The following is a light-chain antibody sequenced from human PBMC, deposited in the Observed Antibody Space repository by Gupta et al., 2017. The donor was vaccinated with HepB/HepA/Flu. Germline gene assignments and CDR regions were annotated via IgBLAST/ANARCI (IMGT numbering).Light chain of an antibody. CDR1: SSDVGGYNY. V-gene: IGLV2-14*01. Sequence: QSALTQPASVSGSPGQSITISCTGTSSDVGGYNYVSWYQQHPGKAPKRMIYDVSNRPSGVSNRFSGSKSGNTASLTTSGLQAEDEADYYCSSYTSSSTYVFGTGTKVTVL. CDR3: SSYTSSSTYV. J-gene: IGLJ1*01. CDR2: DVS.